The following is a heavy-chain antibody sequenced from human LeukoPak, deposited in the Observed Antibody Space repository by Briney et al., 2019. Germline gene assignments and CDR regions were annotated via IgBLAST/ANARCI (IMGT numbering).Heavy chain of an antibody. V-gene: IGHV3-23*01. J-gene: IGHJ4*02. D-gene: IGHD5-12*01. CDR3: ARVGLGRWLRNAFDY. CDR1: GFTFSSYA. Sequence: GGSLRLSCAASGFTFSSYAMSWVRQAPGKGLEWVSAISGSGGSTYYADSVKGRFTISRDNSKNTRYLQMNSLRAEDTAVYYCARVGLGRWLRNAFDYWGQGTLVTVSS. CDR2: ISGSGGST.